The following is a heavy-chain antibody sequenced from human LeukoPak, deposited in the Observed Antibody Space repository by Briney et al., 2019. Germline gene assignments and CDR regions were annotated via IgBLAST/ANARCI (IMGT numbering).Heavy chain of an antibody. Sequence: GASLILSCTASGFTFSNYVMTWVRQAPGKGLEWVSGMTGTGDTKYYADSVKGRFTISRDNSKNTLYLQMNSLRAEDTAVYYCARGRVEEYCSSTSCQRAYYFDYGGQGTLVTVSS. CDR3: ARGRVEEYCSSTSCQRAYYFDY. CDR1: GFTFSNYV. D-gene: IGHD2-2*01. CDR2: MTGTGDTK. J-gene: IGHJ4*02. V-gene: IGHV3-23*01.